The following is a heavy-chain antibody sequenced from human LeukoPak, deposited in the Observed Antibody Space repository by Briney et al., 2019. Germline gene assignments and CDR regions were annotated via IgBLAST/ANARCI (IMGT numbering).Heavy chain of an antibody. J-gene: IGHJ3*02. Sequence: PGGSLRLSCAASGFTFSNHWMHWVRQVPGKGLVWVANIKQDGSEKYYVDSVKGRFTISRDNAKNSLYLQMNSLRAEDTAVYYCARESFSYYDYVWGSYRKVNDAFDIWGQGTMVTVSS. CDR2: IKQDGSEK. V-gene: IGHV3-7*03. CDR1: GFTFSNHW. D-gene: IGHD3-16*02. CDR3: ARESFSYYDYVWGSYRKVNDAFDI.